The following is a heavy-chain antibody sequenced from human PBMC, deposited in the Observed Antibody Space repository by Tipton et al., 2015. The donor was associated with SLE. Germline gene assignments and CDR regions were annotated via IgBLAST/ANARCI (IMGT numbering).Heavy chain of an antibody. J-gene: IGHJ4*02. D-gene: IGHD3-16*01. CDR3: AREGEERGFY. Sequence: SLRLSCAASGFTFNKHWMTWVRQAPGKGLEWVANIKQDGSEKYYVDSVKGRFTISRDNAKNSLYLQMNSLRAEDTAVYYCAREGEERGFYWGQGTLVTVSS. CDR1: GFTFNKHW. CDR2: IKQDGSEK. V-gene: IGHV3-7*01.